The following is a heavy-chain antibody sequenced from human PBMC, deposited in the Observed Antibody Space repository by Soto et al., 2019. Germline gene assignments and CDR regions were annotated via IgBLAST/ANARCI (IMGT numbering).Heavy chain of an antibody. V-gene: IGHV3-30-3*01. J-gene: IGHJ6*02. D-gene: IGHD3-10*01. CDR1: GFTFSSYA. CDR3: ARDRGVWFGELLYYYYYGMDV. Sequence: GGSLRLSCAASGFTFSSYAMHWVRQAPGKGLEWVAVISYDGSNKYYADSVKGRFTISRDNSKNTLYLQMNSLRAEDTAVYYCARDRGVWFGELLYYYYYGMDVWGQGTTVTVSS. CDR2: ISYDGSNK.